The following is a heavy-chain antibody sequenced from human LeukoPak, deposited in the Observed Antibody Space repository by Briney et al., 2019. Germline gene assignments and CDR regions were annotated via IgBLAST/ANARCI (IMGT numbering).Heavy chain of an antibody. CDR1: GGSISSSSYY. J-gene: IGHJ4*02. CDR2: IYYSGST. V-gene: IGHV4-39*01. CDR3: ARHWPHGRVGYNYLSFFDY. D-gene: IGHD5-24*01. Sequence: SETLSLTCTVSGGSISSSSYYWGWIRQPPGKGLEWIGSIYYSGSTYYNPSLKSRVTISVDTSKNQFSLKLSSVTAADTAVYYCARHWPHGRVGYNYLSFFDYWGQGTLVTVSS.